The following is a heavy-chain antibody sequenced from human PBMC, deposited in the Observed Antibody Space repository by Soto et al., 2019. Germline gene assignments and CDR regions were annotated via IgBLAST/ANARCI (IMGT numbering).Heavy chain of an antibody. Sequence: QVQLVESGGGLVKPGGSLRLSCAASGFTFSDYYMSWIRQAPGKGLEWFSYISGSSTYTHYADSVKGRFTISRDNAKNSLYLQMNSLRAEDTAVYYCARYFPTTSYFDYWGQGTLVTVSS. V-gene: IGHV3-11*06. CDR2: ISGSSTYT. CDR3: ARYFPTTSYFDY. CDR1: GFTFSDYY. D-gene: IGHD4-4*01. J-gene: IGHJ4*02.